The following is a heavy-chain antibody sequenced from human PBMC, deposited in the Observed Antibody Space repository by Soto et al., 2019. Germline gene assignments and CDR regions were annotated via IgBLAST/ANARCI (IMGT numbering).Heavy chain of an antibody. CDR3: ARDSGYCSGCSCQIEGPIDY. D-gene: IGHD2-15*01. J-gene: IGHJ4*02. CDR2: IIPILGIA. Sequence: QVQLVQSGAEVKKPGSSVKVSCKASGGTFSSYTISWVRQAPGQGLEWMGRIIPILGIANYAQKFQGRVTSTEAKSTSTAYMELSSLRAEDTAVYYCARDSGYCSGCSCQIEGPIDYWGQGTLVTVSS. V-gene: IGHV1-69*08. CDR1: GGTFSSYT.